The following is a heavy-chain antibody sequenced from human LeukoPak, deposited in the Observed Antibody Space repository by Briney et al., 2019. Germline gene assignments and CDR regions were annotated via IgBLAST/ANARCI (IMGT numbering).Heavy chain of an antibody. J-gene: IGHJ4*02. CDR1: GFTFDDYA. CDR3: ASERIYSQFDY. CDR2: ISWNSGNI. Sequence: GGSLRLSCAASGFTFDDYAMHWVRQAPGKGLEWVSGISWNSGNIGYADSVKGRFTISRDNAKNSLYLQMNSLRAEDTALYYCASERIYSQFDYWGQGTLVTVSS. V-gene: IGHV3-9*01. D-gene: IGHD2-15*01.